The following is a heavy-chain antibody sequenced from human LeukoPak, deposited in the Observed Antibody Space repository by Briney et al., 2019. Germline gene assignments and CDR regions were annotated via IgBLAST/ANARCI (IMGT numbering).Heavy chain of an antibody. V-gene: IGHV3-48*03. J-gene: IGHJ5*02. CDR2: IRSSATTM. CDR3: ASWGSYYSA. Sequence: PGGSLRLSCAASGFTLSLYEMNWVRQAPGKGLEWVSYIRSSATTMHYADSVKGRFTVSRDNAKNSLYLQMNTLRAEGTAVYYCASWGSYYSAWGQGTLVTVSS. D-gene: IGHD1-26*01. CDR1: GFTLSLYE.